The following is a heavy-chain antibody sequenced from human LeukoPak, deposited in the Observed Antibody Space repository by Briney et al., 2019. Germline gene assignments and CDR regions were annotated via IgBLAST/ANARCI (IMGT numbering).Heavy chain of an antibody. CDR2: TYYRSKWYN. D-gene: IGHD4-17*01. CDR3: ARETWDGDYDLEPTFDH. J-gene: IGHJ4*02. Sequence: SQTLSLTCAISGDSVSSNSAAWNWIRQSPSRGLEWLGRTYYRSKWYNDYAVSVKSRITINPDTSKNQFSLQLNSVTPGDTAVYYCARETWDGDYDLEPTFDHWGQGTLVTVSS. V-gene: IGHV6-1*01. CDR1: GDSVSSNSAA.